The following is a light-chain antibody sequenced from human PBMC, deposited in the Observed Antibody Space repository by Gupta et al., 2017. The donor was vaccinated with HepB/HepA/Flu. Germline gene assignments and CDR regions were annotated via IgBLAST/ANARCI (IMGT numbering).Light chain of an antibody. CDR3: QQDNNWPWT. CDR1: QSVSSN. CDR2: GAS. V-gene: IGKV3-15*01. Sequence: EVVMTQSPATLSVSPGERATLSCRTSQSVSSNLAWYQQRPGQAPRLLIYGASTRATAIPASFSGSGSGTEFTLTISSLQSEDFAVYYCQQDNNWPWTFGQGTKVEIK. J-gene: IGKJ1*01.